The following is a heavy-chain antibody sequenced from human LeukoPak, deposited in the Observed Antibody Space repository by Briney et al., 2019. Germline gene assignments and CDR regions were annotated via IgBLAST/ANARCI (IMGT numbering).Heavy chain of an antibody. CDR1: GFTFSSCA. J-gene: IGHJ4*02. V-gene: IGHV3-23*01. CDR3: AKGGRASRTDS. CDR2: IDSTGGDT. Sequence: GGSLRLSCAASGFTFSSCAMSWVRQAPGKGLEWVSTIDSTGGDTYYPDSVKGRFTISRDNSKNTLYLQMNSLRADDTAVYYCAKGGRASRTDSWGQGTLGTVSS.